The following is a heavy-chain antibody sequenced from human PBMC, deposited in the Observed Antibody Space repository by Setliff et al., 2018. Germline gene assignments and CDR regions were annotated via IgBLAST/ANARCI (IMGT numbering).Heavy chain of an antibody. CDR3: ARGGTFRYFDY. V-gene: IGHV4-59*01. CDR2: VYYSGIA. Sequence: SETLSLTCTVSGGSFTPYYWSWIRQPPGKGLEWIGYVYYSGIANYSPSLKSRLTISVDTSKNQFSLKLRSVTAADTAVYYCARGGTFRYFDYWGQGTPVTVSS. D-gene: IGHD5-12*01. J-gene: IGHJ4*02. CDR1: GGSFTPYY.